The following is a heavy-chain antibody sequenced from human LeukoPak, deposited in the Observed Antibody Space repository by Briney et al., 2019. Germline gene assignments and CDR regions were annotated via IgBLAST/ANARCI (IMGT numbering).Heavy chain of an antibody. D-gene: IGHD3-3*01. J-gene: IGHJ4*02. CDR2: ISGSGGST. V-gene: IGHV3-23*01. CDR3: ARGGTYYDFWSGSLGY. CDR1: GFTFSSYG. Sequence: PGGSLRLSCAASGFTFSSYGMSWVRQAPGKGLEWVSAISGSGGSTYYADSVKGRFTISRDNSKNTLYLQMNSLRAEDTAVYYCARGGTYYDFWSGSLGYWGQGTLVTVSS.